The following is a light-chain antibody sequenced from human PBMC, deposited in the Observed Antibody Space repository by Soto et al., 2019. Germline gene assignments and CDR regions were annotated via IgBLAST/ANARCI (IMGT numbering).Light chain of an antibody. J-gene: IGLJ1*01. CDR3: AASEINMLCPYV. V-gene: IGLV2-14*03. CDR2: DVS. Sequence: QSALTQPASVSGSPGQSITISCTGTSSDVGGYNYVSWYQHHPGKAPKLIIYDVSNRPSGVSIRFSGSKSDTTASLAISGLRSEDEADYYWAASEINMLCPYVFVTGTKVTV. CDR1: SSDVGGYNY.